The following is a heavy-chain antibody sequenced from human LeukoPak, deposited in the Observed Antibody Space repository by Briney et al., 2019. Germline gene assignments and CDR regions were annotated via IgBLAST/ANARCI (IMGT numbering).Heavy chain of an antibody. V-gene: IGHV4-59*01. D-gene: IGHD3-3*02. CDR2: IYYSGST. J-gene: IGHJ6*03. CDR1: GGSISPYY. Sequence: PSETLSLTCTVSGGSISPYYWSWIRQPPGKGLEWIGYIYYSGSTNYNPSLKSRVTISVDTSKNQFSLKLSSVTAADTAVYYCARAFYPGYYSYMAVWGKGTTVTVSS. CDR3: ARAFYPGYYSYMAV.